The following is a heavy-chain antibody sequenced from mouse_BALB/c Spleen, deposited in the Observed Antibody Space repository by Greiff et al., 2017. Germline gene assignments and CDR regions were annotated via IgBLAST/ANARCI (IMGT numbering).Heavy chain of an antibody. V-gene: IGHV2-6-4*01. J-gene: IGHJ3*01. CDR2: IWGGGST. CDR1: GFSLSRYS. Sequence: QVQLKESGPGLVAPSQSLSITCTVSGFSLSRYSVHWVRQPPGKGLEWLGMIWGGGSTDYNSPPKSRLSISKDNSKCQVFLKMNSLQTADTAMYYCAITYYGYYVRFAYWGQGTLVTVSA. CDR3: AITYYGYYVRFAY. D-gene: IGHD2-12*01.